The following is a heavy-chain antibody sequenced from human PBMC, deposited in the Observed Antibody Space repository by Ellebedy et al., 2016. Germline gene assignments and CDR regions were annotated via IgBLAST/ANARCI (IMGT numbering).Heavy chain of an antibody. J-gene: IGHJ6*02. V-gene: IGHV3-48*02. CDR1: GFTFSTYS. Sequence: GESLKISXAASGFTFSTYSMNWVRQAPGKGLEWLSYISGSSNTIFYADSVKGRFTIFRDNAKNSLYLQMNTLRDEDTAVYYCARVPSDWQTYYFYAMDVWGQGTTVTVSS. CDR2: ISGSSNTI. CDR3: ARVPSDWQTYYFYAMDV. D-gene: IGHD2/OR15-2a*01.